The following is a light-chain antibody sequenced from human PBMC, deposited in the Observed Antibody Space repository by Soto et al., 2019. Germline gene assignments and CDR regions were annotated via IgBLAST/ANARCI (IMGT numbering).Light chain of an antibody. J-gene: IGLJ1*01. Sequence: QSVLTQPPSASGTPGQTVTISCSGSSSNVGSRSVNCYQQLPGTAPTILINSNNQRPSGVPDRFSASKSGTSTSLPICGLLSEDEAEYYCAAWDASLNGLNVFGTGTKLTVL. CDR1: SSNVGSRS. CDR2: SNN. V-gene: IGLV1-44*01. CDR3: AAWDASLNGLNV.